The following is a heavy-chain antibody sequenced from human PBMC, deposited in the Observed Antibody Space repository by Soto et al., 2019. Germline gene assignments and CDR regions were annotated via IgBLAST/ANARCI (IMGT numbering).Heavy chain of an antibody. J-gene: IGHJ6*02. V-gene: IGHV1-18*04. D-gene: IGHD1-1*01. Sequence: QVQLVQSGGEVRKPGASVKVSCKASGYTFTTYGISWVRQAPGQGLEWMGWISPYNGTTKYAEKFQGEMTMTTDTATSTGYMDLRSLRSDDTAVYYCARDGERDTGLNFYYYLHGMDAWGQGTRVTVSS. CDR2: ISPYNGTT. CDR3: ARDGERDTGLNFYYYLHGMDA. CDR1: GYTFTTYG.